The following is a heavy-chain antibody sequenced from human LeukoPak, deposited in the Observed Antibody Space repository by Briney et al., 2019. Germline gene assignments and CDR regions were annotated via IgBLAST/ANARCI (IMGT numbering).Heavy chain of an antibody. V-gene: IGHV3-7*01. D-gene: IGHD6-6*01. CDR3: ARDSPPARPYYYYYYMDV. Sequence: GGSLRLSCEASGFIFSGYWMSWVRQAPGKGLEWVANIKQDGSEKYYVDSVKGRFTISRDNAKNSLYLQMNSLRAEDTAVYYCARDSPPARPYYYYYYMDVWGKGTTVTVSS. J-gene: IGHJ6*03. CDR2: IKQDGSEK. CDR1: GFIFSGYW.